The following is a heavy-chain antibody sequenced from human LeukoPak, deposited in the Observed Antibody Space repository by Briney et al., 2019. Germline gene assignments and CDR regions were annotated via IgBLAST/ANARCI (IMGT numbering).Heavy chain of an antibody. CDR1: GFTFSNHG. CDR3: VKGYGSGSYSTDY. Sequence: AGGSLRLSCAASGFTFSNHGMHWVRQAPGKGLDWVAFISYDGSNTYYADSVKGRFTISRDNSKNTLYLQMNSLRTEDTAVYYCVKGYGSGSYSTDYWGQGTLITVSS. CDR2: ISYDGSNT. D-gene: IGHD3-10*01. J-gene: IGHJ4*02. V-gene: IGHV3-30*18.